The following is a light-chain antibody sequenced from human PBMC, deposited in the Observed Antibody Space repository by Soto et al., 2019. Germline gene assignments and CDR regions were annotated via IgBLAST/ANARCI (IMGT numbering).Light chain of an antibody. CDR3: HHYGTSPPYT. J-gene: IGKJ2*01. CDR1: QTVSSND. V-gene: IGKV3-20*01. Sequence: EIVLTQSPGTLSLSPGERATVSCRASQTVSSNDLAWYQQKPGQAPRLLLYGASTRATGIPDRFSGSGSGTDFTLSISRLEPEDFAVYYCHHYGTSPPYTFGQGTNLDFK. CDR2: GAS.